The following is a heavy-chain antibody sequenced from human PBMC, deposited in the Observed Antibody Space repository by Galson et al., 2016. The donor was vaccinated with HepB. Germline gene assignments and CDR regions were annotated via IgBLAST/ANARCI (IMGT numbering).Heavy chain of an antibody. V-gene: IGHV4-34*01. Sequence: SETLSLTCSVYGGSFNSYSWSWIRQPPGKGLEWIGEVTHIGNTNYNPSLESRLTMAIDTSKNQFSLRLRSVTAADTAVYYCAREDWYFDVWGRGTQVTVSS. J-gene: IGHJ2*01. CDR3: AREDWYFDV. CDR2: VTHIGNT. CDR1: GGSFNSYS.